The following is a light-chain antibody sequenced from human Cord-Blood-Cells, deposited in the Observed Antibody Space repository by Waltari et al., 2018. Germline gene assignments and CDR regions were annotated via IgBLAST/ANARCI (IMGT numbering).Light chain of an antibody. V-gene: IGKV1-5*01. Sequence: DIQMTQSPSTLSASVGDRVTITCVASQRISSWWAWFQQKPGKAPKILIYDASNLKSGVPARFSGSGSGTEFTLTISSLQPDDFATYYCQQYNSYSLTFGGGTKVEIK. CDR1: QRISSW. CDR2: DAS. CDR3: QQYNSYSLT. J-gene: IGKJ4*01.